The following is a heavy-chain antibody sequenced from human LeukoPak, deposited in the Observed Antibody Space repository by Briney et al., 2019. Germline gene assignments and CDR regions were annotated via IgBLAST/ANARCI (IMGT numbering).Heavy chain of an antibody. CDR2: ISGSGGST. Sequence: PGGSLRLSCAASGFTFSSYAMSWVRQAPGKGLEWVSAISGSGGSTSYADSVKGRFTISRDNSKNTLYLQMNSLRAEDTAVYYCAKSVSYDSSGYFPFDYWGQGTLVTVSS. CDR1: GFTFSSYA. CDR3: AKSVSYDSSGYFPFDY. V-gene: IGHV3-23*01. J-gene: IGHJ4*02. D-gene: IGHD3-22*01.